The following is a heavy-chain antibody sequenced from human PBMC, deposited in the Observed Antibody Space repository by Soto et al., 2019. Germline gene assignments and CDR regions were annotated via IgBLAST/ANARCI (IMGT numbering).Heavy chain of an antibody. Sequence: PSETLSLTCAVYGGSFSGYYWSWIRQPPGKGLEWIGEINYGGSTNYNPSLKSRVTISVDTSKNQFSLKLSSVTAADTAVYYCARHMARSGWYYYYGMDVWGQGTTVTVS. CDR1: GGSFSGYY. J-gene: IGHJ6*02. V-gene: IGHV4-34*01. D-gene: IGHD6-19*01. CDR3: ARHMARSGWYYYYGMDV. CDR2: INYGGST.